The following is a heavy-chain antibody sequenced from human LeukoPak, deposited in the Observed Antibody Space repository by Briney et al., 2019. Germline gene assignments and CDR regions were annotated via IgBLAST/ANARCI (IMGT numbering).Heavy chain of an antibody. CDR1: GYTFTSYA. J-gene: IGHJ4*02. V-gene: IGHV1-69*13. CDR3: ARGTYYYDSSGYYSGSPLDPHFDY. Sequence: ASVKVSCKASGYTFTSYAMHWVRQAPGQGLEWMGGIIPIFGTANYAQKFQGRVTITADESTSTAYMELSSLRSEDTAVYYCARGTYYYDSSGYYSGSPLDPHFDYWGQGTLVTVSS. D-gene: IGHD3-22*01. CDR2: IIPIFGTA.